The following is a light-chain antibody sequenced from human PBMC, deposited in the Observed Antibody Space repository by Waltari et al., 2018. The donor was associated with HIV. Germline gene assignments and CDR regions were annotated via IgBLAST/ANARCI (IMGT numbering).Light chain of an antibody. CDR3: GTWDRSMDGGV. CDR2: DND. V-gene: IGLV1-51*01. Sequence: QSVSTQPPSVSAAPGQTVAISSSVNTSNIGHSFVSWYQHVPGSAPKLLIYDNDKRPSGIPDRFSGSKSGTSATLDITGLQTGDEADYYCGTWDRSMDGGVFGGGTKLTVL. CDR1: TSNIGHSF. J-gene: IGLJ2*01.